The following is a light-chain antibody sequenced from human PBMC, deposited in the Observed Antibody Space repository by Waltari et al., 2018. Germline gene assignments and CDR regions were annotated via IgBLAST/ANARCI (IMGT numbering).Light chain of an antibody. CDR1: QNVRTY. CDR2: SAS. V-gene: IGKV1-39*01. CDR3: QQSYDPPPT. Sequence: DIQMTQSPSSLSASVGDRVTITCRPSQNVRTYVNWYQQKPGKAPKLLIYSASTLQSDVPSLFSGSGSGTDFTPTINSLQPVDFATYFCQQSYDPPPTFSQGTRLEI. J-gene: IGKJ5*01.